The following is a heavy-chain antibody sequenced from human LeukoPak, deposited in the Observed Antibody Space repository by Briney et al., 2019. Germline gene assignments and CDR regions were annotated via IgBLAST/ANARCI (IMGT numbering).Heavy chain of an antibody. Sequence: ASVKVSFKASGGTFSSYAISWVRQAPGQGLEWMGGIIPIFGTANYAQKFQGRVTITADESTSTAYMELSSLRSEDTAVYYCARALVTMIVVGSLDIWGQGTMVTVSS. V-gene: IGHV1-69*13. J-gene: IGHJ3*02. D-gene: IGHD3-22*01. CDR1: GGTFSSYA. CDR2: IIPIFGTA. CDR3: ARALVTMIVVGSLDI.